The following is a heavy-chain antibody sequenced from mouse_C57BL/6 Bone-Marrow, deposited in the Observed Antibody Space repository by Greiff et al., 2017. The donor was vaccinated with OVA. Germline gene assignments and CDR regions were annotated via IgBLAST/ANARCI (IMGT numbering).Heavy chain of an antibody. D-gene: IGHD1-1*01. CDR2: ISYDGSN. V-gene: IGHV3-6*01. CDR1: GYSITSGYY. J-gene: IGHJ4*01. CDR3: ATTVVHYYAMDY. Sequence: EVQLQESGPGLVKPSQSLSLTCSVTGYSITSGYYWNWIRQFPGNKLEWMGYISYDGSNNYNPSLKNRISITRDTSKNQFFLKLNSVTTEDTATYYCATTVVHYYAMDYWGQGTSVTVSS.